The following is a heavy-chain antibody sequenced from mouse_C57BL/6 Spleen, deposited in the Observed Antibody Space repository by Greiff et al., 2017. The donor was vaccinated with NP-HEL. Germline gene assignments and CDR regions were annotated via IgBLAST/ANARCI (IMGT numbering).Heavy chain of an antibody. CDR1: GYAFSSYW. V-gene: IGHV1-80*01. CDR2: IYPGDGAT. Sequence: QVQLQQSGAELVKPGASVKISCKASGYAFSSYWMNWVKQRPGKGLEWIGQIYPGDGATNYNGKFKGKATLTADKSYSTAYMQLSSLTSEDSAVYFCAPLITTVGHFDYWGQGTTLTVSS. J-gene: IGHJ2*01. D-gene: IGHD1-1*01. CDR3: APLITTVGHFDY.